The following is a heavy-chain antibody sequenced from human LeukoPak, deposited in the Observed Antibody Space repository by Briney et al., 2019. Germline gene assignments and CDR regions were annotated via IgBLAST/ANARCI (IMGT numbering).Heavy chain of an antibody. D-gene: IGHD3-22*01. V-gene: IGHV4-34*01. CDR2: INHSGST. CDR3: ARAYDYYDSSGYFFDY. CDR1: GGSFSGYY. J-gene: IGHJ4*02. Sequence: SETLSLTCAVYGGSFSGYYWSWIRQPPGKGLEWIGEINHSGSTKYNLSLKSRVTISVDTSKNQFSLKLSSVTAADTAVYYCARAYDYYDSSGYFFDYWGQGTLVTVSS.